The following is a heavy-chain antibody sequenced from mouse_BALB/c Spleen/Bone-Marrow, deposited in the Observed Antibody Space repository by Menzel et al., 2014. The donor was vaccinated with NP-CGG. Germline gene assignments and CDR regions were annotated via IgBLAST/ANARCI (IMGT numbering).Heavy chain of an antibody. CDR2: IYPGNVNT. CDR1: GYTFTSYY. D-gene: IGHD1-1*01. J-gene: IGHJ2*01. Sequence: VQLQESGPELVKPGASVRISCKASGYTFTSYYIHWVKQRPGQGLEWIGWIYPGNVNTKYNGEFKGKATLTADKSSSTAYMQLSSLTSEDSAVYFCARYGSSYYFDYWGQGTTLTVSS. V-gene: IGHV1S56*01. CDR3: ARYGSSYYFDY.